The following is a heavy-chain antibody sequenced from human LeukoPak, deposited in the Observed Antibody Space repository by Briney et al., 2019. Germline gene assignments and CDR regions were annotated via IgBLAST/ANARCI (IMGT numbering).Heavy chain of an antibody. CDR2: IYYSGST. CDR3: ARIGYCSGGSCYGDYYGMDV. D-gene: IGHD2-15*01. J-gene: IGHJ6*02. V-gene: IGHV4-59*08. CDR1: GGSISSYY. Sequence: SETLSLTCTVSGGSISSYYWSWIRQPPGKELEWIGYIYYSGSTNYNPSLKGRVTISVDTSKNQFSLKLSSVTAADTAVYYCARIGYCSGGSCYGDYYGMDVWGQGTTVTVSS.